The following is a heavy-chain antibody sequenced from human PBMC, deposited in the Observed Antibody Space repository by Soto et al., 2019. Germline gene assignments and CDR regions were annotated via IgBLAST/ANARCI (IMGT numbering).Heavy chain of an antibody. Sequence: VQLVQSGAEVKKPGASVKVSCKASGYIFTTYGMSWVRQAPGQGLEWMGWINAYNGNTNYAEKFQGRVTLTRDTTKTTAYMELRSLMSDDTAVYFCVRDPYYDILTGYIGFDSWGQGTLVTVSS. CDR3: VRDPYYDILTGYIGFDS. D-gene: IGHD3-9*01. V-gene: IGHV1-18*01. CDR2: INAYNGNT. CDR1: GYIFTTYG. J-gene: IGHJ4*02.